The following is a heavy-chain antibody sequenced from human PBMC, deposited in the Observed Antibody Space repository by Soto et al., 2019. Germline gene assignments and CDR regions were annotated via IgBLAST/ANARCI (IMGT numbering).Heavy chain of an antibody. J-gene: IGHJ4*02. D-gene: IGHD1-1*01. Sequence: QVHLVQSGAEVKKPGASVKVSCQGSGYAFTTYGITWVRQAPGQGLEWMGWISAHNGNTTYAQKLQGRVTVTRDTSMSTAYMELRSMGSDDTAGDYCARGRYGDYWGQGALVTVSS. V-gene: IGHV1-18*01. CDR1: GYAFTTYG. CDR3: ARGRYGDY. CDR2: ISAHNGNT.